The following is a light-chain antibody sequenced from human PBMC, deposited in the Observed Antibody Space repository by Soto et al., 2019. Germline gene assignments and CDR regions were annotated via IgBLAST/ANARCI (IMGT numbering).Light chain of an antibody. J-gene: IGKJ2*01. V-gene: IGKV3-20*01. CDR2: GTS. Sequence: EIVLTQSPGTLSLSPGERATLSCRASQSVNSNYLAWYHQKPGQAPRLLIYGTSSRATGIPDRFSGSGSGTAFTLTISRLEPEDFAVYYCQQYGSSPLYTFGQGTKLEIK. CDR1: QSVNSNY. CDR3: QQYGSSPLYT.